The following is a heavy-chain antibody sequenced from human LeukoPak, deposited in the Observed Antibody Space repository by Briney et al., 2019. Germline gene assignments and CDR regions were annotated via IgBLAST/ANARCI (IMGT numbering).Heavy chain of an antibody. CDR3: ARGSSSSSWYREYYFDY. J-gene: IGHJ4*02. V-gene: IGHV3-53*01. D-gene: IGHD6-13*01. CDR2: IYSGGST. CDR1: GFTFSSNY. Sequence: GGSLRLSCAASGFTFSSNYMSWVRQAPGKGLEWVSVIYSGGSTYYADSVKGRFTISRDNSKNTLYLQMNSLRAEDTAVYYCARGSSSSSWYREYYFDYWGQGTLVTVSS.